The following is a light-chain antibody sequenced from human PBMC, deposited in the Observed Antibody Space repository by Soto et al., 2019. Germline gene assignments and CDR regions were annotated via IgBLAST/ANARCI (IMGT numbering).Light chain of an antibody. CDR2: WAS. V-gene: IGKV4-1*01. CDR3: QQYYSAPS. J-gene: IGKJ3*01. CDR1: QSVLYSSNNKNY. Sequence: DIVMTQSPDSLAVSLGERATINCKARQSVLYSSNNKNYLAWYQQKPGQPPKLLIYWASTRESGVPDRFSGSGSGTDFTLTISSLQAEDVAIYYCQQYYSAPSFGPGTKVDI.